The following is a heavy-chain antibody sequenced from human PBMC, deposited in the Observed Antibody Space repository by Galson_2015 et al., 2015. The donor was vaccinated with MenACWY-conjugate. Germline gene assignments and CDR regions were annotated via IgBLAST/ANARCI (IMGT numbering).Heavy chain of an antibody. D-gene: IGHD2-2*01. V-gene: IGHV3-33*01. CDR3: ARVGGLCNATACYEPWGGMDV. J-gene: IGHJ6*01. Sequence: SLRLSCAASGFPFNTYGMHWLRQAPGKGLQWVAVIWYDGSNQYYADSVKGRFTISRDNFKSTLYLQMERLRGEDTAVYYCARVGGLCNATACYEPWGGMDVGGRGLRSSSPQ. CDR2: IWYDGSNQ. CDR1: GFPFNTYG.